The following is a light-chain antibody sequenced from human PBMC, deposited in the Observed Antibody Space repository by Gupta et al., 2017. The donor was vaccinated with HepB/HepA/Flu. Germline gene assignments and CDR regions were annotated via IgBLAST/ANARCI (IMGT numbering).Light chain of an antibody. CDR2: DVS. CDR3: SADTSRSTLV. V-gene: IGLV2-14*03. CDR1: SSDVGGYDY. J-gene: IGLJ2*01. Sequence: SALTQPASVSGSPGQSFTISCTGTSSDVGGYDYVSWYQQHPGNSPKLMIYDVSNRPAGVTNRFSGSKSGNTASLTISGLQAEDEADYYCSADTSRSTLVFGGGTKLTVL.